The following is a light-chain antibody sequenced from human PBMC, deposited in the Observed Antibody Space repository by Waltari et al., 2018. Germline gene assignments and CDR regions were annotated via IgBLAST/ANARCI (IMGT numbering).Light chain of an antibody. J-gene: IGLJ2*01. CDR2: YDS. V-gene: IGLV3-21*04. CDR1: NIGSKS. CDR3: QVWDSSSDHPV. Sequence: SYVLTQPPSVSVAPGKTARITCGGKNIGSKSGHWYQQKPGQAPVLVIYYDSDRPSGIPERFSGSHSGNTATLTISRVEAGDEADYYCQVWDSSSDHPVFGGGTKLTVL.